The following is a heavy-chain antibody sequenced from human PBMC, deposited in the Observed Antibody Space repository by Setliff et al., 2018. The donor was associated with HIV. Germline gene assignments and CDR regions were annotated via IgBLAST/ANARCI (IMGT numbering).Heavy chain of an antibody. CDR1: GFTFGDYA. J-gene: IGHJ4*02. CDR3: SARYSYGPQFDY. Sequence: GGSLRLSCTASGFTFGDYAMNWVRQAPGKGLEWVGFIRSKAYGGTTEYAASVKGRFTISRDDSKSIAYLQMSSLKTEDTAMYYCSARYSYGPQFDYWGQGTLVTVSS. V-gene: IGHV3-49*04. D-gene: IGHD5-18*01. CDR2: IRSKAYGGTT.